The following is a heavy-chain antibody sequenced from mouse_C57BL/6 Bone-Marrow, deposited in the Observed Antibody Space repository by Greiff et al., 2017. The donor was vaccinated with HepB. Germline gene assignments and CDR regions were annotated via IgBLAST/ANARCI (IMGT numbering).Heavy chain of an antibody. D-gene: IGHD1-1*01. J-gene: IGHJ4*01. Sequence: VQLQQPGAELVKPGASVKLSCKASGYTFTSYWMQWVKQRPGQGLEWIGEIDPSDSYTNYNQKFKGKATLTVDTSSSTAYMQLSSLTSEDSAVSYCARPPITTVSPYAMDYWGQGTSVTVSS. CDR1: GYTFTSYW. V-gene: IGHV1-50*01. CDR2: IDPSDSYT. CDR3: ARPPITTVSPYAMDY.